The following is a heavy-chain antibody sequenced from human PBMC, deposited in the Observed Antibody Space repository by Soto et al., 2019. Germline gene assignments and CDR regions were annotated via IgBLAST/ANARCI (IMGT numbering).Heavy chain of an antibody. CDR3: AKDRDRYVEVWQAPNYGMDV. CDR2: ISYDGSNK. CDR1: GFTFSSYG. J-gene: IGHJ6*02. V-gene: IGHV3-30*18. D-gene: IGHD1-1*01. Sequence: QVQLVESGGCVVQPGRSLRLSCAASGFTFSSYGMHWVRQAPGKGLEWVAVISYDGSNKYYADSVKGRFTISRDNSKNTLYLQMNSLRAEDTAVYYCAKDRDRYVEVWQAPNYGMDVWGQGTTVTVSS.